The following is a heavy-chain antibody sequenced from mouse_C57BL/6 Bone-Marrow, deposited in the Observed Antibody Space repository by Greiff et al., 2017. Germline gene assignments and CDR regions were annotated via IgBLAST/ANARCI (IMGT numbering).Heavy chain of an antibody. J-gene: IGHJ2*01. CDR1: GFTFSSSA. D-gene: IGHD1-1*01. CDR3: ARDYGSRFDY. Sequence: EVQLVASGGGLVKPGGSLKLSCAASGFTFSSSALSWVRPTPEKRLVWVATISDGGSSTYSPDNVKGRFTISRDHAKNNLYLQMSHLKSEDTAMYDGARDYGSRFDYWGQGTTLTVSS. V-gene: IGHV5-4*01. CDR2: ISDGGSST.